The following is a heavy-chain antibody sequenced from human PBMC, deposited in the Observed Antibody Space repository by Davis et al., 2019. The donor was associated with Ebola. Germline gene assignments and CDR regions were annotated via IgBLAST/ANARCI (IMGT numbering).Heavy chain of an antibody. Sequence: MPSETLSLTCTVSGGSISSYYWSWIRQPPGKGLEWIGYIYYSGSTNYNPSLKSRVTISVDTSKKQFSLRLISVTAADTAMYYCAFVGVNTKGDARDIWGQGTMVTVSS. D-gene: IGHD1-26*01. V-gene: IGHV4-59*12. CDR1: GGSISSYY. J-gene: IGHJ3*02. CDR2: IYYSGST. CDR3: AFVGVNTKGDARDI.